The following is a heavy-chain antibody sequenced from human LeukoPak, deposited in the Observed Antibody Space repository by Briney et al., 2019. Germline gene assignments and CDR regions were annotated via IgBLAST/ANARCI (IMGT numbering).Heavy chain of an antibody. V-gene: IGHV3-74*01. CDR3: ARDGRFGGLFDY. CDR2: INSDGSST. J-gene: IGHJ4*02. CDR1: GFTFSSYW. Sequence: GGSLRLSCAASGFTFSSYWMHWVRQAPGKGLVWVSRINSDGSSTSYADSVKGRFTISRDDAKNTLYLQMNSLRAEDTAVYYCARDGRFGGLFDYWGQGTLVTVSS. D-gene: IGHD3-10*01.